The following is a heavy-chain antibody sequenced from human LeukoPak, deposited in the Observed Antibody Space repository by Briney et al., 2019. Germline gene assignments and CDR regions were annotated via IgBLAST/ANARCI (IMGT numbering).Heavy chain of an antibody. J-gene: IGHJ6*03. Sequence: ASVKVSCKASGYTFTGYYMNWVRQAPGQGLEWMGWINPNSGRTNYAQNFQGRVTMTRDTSISTAYMDLSRLRSDDTAVYFCARGGLPIYYYYMDVWGKGTTVTVSS. D-gene: IGHD4-11*01. CDR2: INPNSGRT. V-gene: IGHV1-2*02. CDR3: ARGGLPIYYYYMDV. CDR1: GYTFTGYY.